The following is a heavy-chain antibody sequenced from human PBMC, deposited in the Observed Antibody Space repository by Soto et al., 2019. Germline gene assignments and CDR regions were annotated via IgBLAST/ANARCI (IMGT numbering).Heavy chain of an antibody. V-gene: IGHV3-64D*08. CDR2: IISNGDTT. J-gene: IGHJ3*02. D-gene: IGHD3-22*01. CDR1: GFTFSSYV. Sequence: GGSLRLSCSASGFTFSSYVMYWVRQAPGKGLEYVSAIISNGDTTYYADSVKGRFTISRDNSKNTLYLQMSSLRAEDTAVYYCATRIYDSGGYFNGAFDIWGQGTMVTVSS. CDR3: ATRIYDSGGYFNGAFDI.